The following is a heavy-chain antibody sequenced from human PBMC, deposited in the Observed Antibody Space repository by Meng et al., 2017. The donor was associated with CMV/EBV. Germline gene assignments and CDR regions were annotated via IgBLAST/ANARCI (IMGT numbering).Heavy chain of an antibody. CDR1: GGTFSSYA. Sequence: SVKVSCKASGGTFSSYAISWVRQAPGQGLEWMGGIIPIFGTANYAQKFQGRVTITTDESTSTAYMELSSLRSEDTAVYYCASTATMFYYSYGMDVWGQGTTVTVSS. CDR2: IIPIFGTA. J-gene: IGHJ6*02. D-gene: IGHD5-24*01. V-gene: IGHV1-69*05. CDR3: ASTATMFYYSYGMDV.